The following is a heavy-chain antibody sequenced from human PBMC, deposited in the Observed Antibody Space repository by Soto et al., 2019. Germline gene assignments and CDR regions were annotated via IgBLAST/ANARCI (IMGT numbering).Heavy chain of an antibody. Sequence: KPSETLSLTCTVSSDSIGGLYWTWIRQPAGKGLEWIGRIYSSGETNYNPSLTGRVIMSLDTSKNQFSLKLTSVTAADTAVYYCARASQCKSYFDCFAWLDYWGQGTLVTVSS. V-gene: IGHV4-4*07. D-gene: IGHD3-9*01. CDR3: ARASQCKSYFDCFAWLDY. J-gene: IGHJ4*02. CDR2: IYSSGET. CDR1: SDSIGGLY.